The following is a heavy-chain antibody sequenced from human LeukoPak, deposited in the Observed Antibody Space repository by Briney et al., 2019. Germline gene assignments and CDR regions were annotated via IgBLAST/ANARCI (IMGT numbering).Heavy chain of an antibody. CDR2: VSTYNGNT. CDR1: GYTFTSHG. D-gene: IGHD4-17*01. V-gene: IGHV1-18*01. CDR3: ARPTVTTTYDAFDI. Sequence: PRASVKVSCKASGYTFTSHGISWVRQAPGQGLEWMGWVSTYNGNTNYAQGLQGRITMTTDTSTSTVYMELRSLRSDDTAVYFCARPTVTTTYDAFDIWGQGTMVTVSS. J-gene: IGHJ3*02.